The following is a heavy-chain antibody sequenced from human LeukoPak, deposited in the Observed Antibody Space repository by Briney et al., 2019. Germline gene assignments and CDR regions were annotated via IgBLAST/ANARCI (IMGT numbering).Heavy chain of an antibody. CDR1: GYTFTSYY. Sequence: ASVKVSCKASGYTFTSYYMHWVRQASGQGLEWMGIINPSGGSTSYAQKFQGRVTMTRDTSTSTVYMELSSLRSEDTAVYYCARERATTYDILTGYLFDYWGQGTLVTVSS. CDR3: ARERATTYDILTGYLFDY. D-gene: IGHD3-9*01. CDR2: INPSGGST. V-gene: IGHV1-46*01. J-gene: IGHJ4*02.